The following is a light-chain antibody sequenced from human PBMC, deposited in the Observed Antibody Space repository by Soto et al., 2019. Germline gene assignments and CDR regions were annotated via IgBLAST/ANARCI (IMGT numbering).Light chain of an antibody. CDR3: HQYNNWPRT. CDR2: GAS. V-gene: IGKV3-15*01. Sequence: EIVLTQSPGTLSLSPGERATLSCRASQSVSSNLAWYQQKPGQAPRLLIYGASTRATGIPARFSGSGSGTEFTLTISSLQSEDFAVYFCHQYNNWPRTFGQGTRLEI. J-gene: IGKJ5*01. CDR1: QSVSSN.